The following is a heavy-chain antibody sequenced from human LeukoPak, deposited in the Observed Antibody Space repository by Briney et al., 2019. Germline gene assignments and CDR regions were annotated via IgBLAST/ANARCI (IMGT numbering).Heavy chain of an antibody. CDR2: ISHDGSNK. V-gene: IGHV3-30*04. D-gene: IGHD4-17*01. J-gene: IGHJ6*02. CDR3: ARDDYGGYYYGMTS. CDR1: GFTFSSYA. Sequence: PWRSLRLSCAASGFTFSSYAMHWVRQAPGKGLEWVAVISHDGSNKYYADSVKGRFTISRDNSKNTLYLQMNSLRAEDTAVYYCARDDYGGYYYGMTSGAKGPRSPSP.